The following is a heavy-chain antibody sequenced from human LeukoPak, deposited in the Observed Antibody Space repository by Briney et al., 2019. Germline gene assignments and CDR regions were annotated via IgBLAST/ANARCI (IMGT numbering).Heavy chain of an antibody. V-gene: IGHV4-59*12. Sequence: PSETLSLTCTVSGGSINSYYWNWIRQPPGKGLEWIGYIYYSGSTNYNPSLKSRVTISVDTSKNQFSLKLSSVTAADTAVYYCARGQWLAGRFDYWGQGTLVTVSS. D-gene: IGHD6-19*01. J-gene: IGHJ4*02. CDR2: IYYSGST. CDR3: ARGQWLAGRFDY. CDR1: GGSINSYY.